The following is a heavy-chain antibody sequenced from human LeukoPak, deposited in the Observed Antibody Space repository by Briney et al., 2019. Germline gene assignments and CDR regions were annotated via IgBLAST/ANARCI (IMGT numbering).Heavy chain of an antibody. CDR3: ARSSSVDTALVGVHWFDP. CDR2: IFHSGST. J-gene: IGHJ5*02. CDR1: GDSITSGYY. Sequence: PSETLSLTCVVSGDSITSGYYWAWIRQPPGNGLEWIGSIFHSGSTYRNPSLRSRVTISLNTSKNQISLILSSMTAADTAVYYCARSSSVDTALVGVHWFDPWGQGTLVTVSS. V-gene: IGHV4-38-2*01. D-gene: IGHD5-18*01.